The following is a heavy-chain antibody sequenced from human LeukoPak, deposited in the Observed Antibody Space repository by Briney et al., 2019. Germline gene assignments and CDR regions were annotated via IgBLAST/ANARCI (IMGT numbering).Heavy chain of an antibody. D-gene: IGHD2-15*01. Sequence: GGSLRLSCAASGFSFRSFAMHWVRQAPGKGLEWVTPISYDGSNEYYADSVKGRFTISRDNSKNTLYLQMNSLRAEDTAVFYCARDPLGYCSGGSCYPYYFDYWGQGTLVTVSS. V-gene: IGHV3-30-3*01. CDR1: GFSFRSFA. CDR2: ISYDGSNE. CDR3: ARDPLGYCSGGSCYPYYFDY. J-gene: IGHJ4*02.